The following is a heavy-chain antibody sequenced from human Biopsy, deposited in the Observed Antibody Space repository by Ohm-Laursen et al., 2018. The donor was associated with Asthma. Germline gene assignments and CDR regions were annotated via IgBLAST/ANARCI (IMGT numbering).Heavy chain of an antibody. CDR2: ISYDGSNK. CDR3: ARDLHPTNHLGELSEGFDY. J-gene: IGHJ4*02. CDR1: GFTFSSYA. V-gene: IGHV3-30-3*01. D-gene: IGHD3-16*02. Sequence: RSLRLSCAASGFTFSSYAMHWVRQAPGKGLEWMAVISYDGSNKYYADSVKGRFTISRDNSKNTLYLQMNSLRAEDTAVYYCARDLHPTNHLGELSEGFDYWGQGTLVTVSS.